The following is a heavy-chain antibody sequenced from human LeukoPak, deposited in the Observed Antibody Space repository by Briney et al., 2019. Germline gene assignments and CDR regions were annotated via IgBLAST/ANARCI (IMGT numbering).Heavy chain of an antibody. D-gene: IGHD2-21*01. J-gene: IGHJ6*03. V-gene: IGHV6-1*01. Sequence: SQTLSLTCAISVDIVSSNSASWHWIRQSPSRGLEWQGRTYYRSKWYNDYAVSVKSRITINPDTSKNQFSLQLSSVTPEDTAVYYCARAYYYYYMDVWGKGTTVTVSS. CDR1: VDIVSSNSAS. CDR2: TYYRSKWYN. CDR3: ARAYYYYYMDV.